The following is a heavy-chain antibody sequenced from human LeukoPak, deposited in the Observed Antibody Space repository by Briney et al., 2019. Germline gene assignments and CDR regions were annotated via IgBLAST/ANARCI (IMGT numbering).Heavy chain of an antibody. D-gene: IGHD6-13*01. CDR3: ARAQLGFDY. Sequence: GGSLRLSCAASGFTFSSYGMHWVRQAPGKGLEWVAVISYDGIYKYYADSVKGRFTISRDNSKNTLYLQMNSLRPEDTAVYYCARAQLGFDYWGQGTLVTVSS. J-gene: IGHJ4*02. V-gene: IGHV3-30*19. CDR2: ISYDGIYK. CDR1: GFTFSSYG.